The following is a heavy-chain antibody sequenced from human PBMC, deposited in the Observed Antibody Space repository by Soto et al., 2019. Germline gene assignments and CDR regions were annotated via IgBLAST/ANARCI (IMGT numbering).Heavy chain of an antibody. CDR1: GGSVSSGYYF. J-gene: IGHJ4*02. V-gene: IGHV4-30-4*01. CDR3: ARGPDVDNVDD. Sequence: SETLSLTCTVSGGSVSSGYYFWSWIRQPPGRGLEWIGHIYNSGSTYSNPSLKSRVTISVDTSKNQFSLKLSSVTAADTAVYYCARGPDVDNVDDWGQGTLVTVSS. CDR2: IYNSGST. D-gene: IGHD1-1*01.